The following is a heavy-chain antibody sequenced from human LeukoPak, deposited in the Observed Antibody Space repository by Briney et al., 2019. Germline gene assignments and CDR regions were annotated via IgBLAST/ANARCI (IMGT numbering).Heavy chain of an antibody. CDR2: IYYSGST. Sequence: SETLSLTCTVSGGSVSNGNYYWSWLRQPPGKALEWIGYIYYSGSTYYNPSLEGRVTISVDTSKNQFSVKLSSVTTADTAVYYCARSQNYYGSGDYWSQGTLVTVSS. D-gene: IGHD3-10*01. J-gene: IGHJ4*02. CDR1: GGSVSNGNYY. V-gene: IGHV4-61*01. CDR3: ARSQNYYGSGDY.